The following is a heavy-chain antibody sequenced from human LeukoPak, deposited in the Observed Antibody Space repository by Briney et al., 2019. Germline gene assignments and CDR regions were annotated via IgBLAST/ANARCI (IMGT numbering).Heavy chain of an antibody. CDR1: GGSISTYY. D-gene: IGHD3-10*01. CDR2: LYSSGST. CDR3: ARDHYGSGSYKSYFDS. V-gene: IGHV4-4*07. J-gene: IGHJ5*01. Sequence: SETLSLTCAVSGGSISTYYWSWLRQPGGKGLEWIGRLYSSGSTKYNPSLKSRVTISVGDSNNQFTLKLTSVTAADTAVYYCARDHYGSGSYKSYFDSWGQGIRVTVSS.